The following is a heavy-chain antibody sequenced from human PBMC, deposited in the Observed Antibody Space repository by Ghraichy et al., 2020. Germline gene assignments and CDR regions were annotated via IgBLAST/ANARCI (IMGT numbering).Heavy chain of an antibody. D-gene: IGHD2-2*01. Sequence: GGSLRLSCAASGFTFSSYAMSWVRQAPGKGLEWVSAISGSGGSTYYADSVKGRFTISRDNSKNTLYLQMNSLRADDTAVYYCAKDQYQLLSGDYWGQGTLVTVSS. CDR2: ISGSGGST. CDR3: AKDQYQLLSGDY. CDR1: GFTFSSYA. V-gene: IGHV3-23*01. J-gene: IGHJ4*02.